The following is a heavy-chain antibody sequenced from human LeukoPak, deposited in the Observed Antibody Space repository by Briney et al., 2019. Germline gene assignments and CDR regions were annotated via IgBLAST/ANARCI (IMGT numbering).Heavy chain of an antibody. V-gene: IGHV1-8*01. CDR3: ARKGYCSSTSCQNWFDP. J-gene: IGHJ5*02. CDR2: MNPNSGNT. Sequence: ASVSVSCKASGYTFTSYDINWVRQAAGQGLEWMGWMNPNSGNTGYAQKFQGRVTMTRNTSISTAYMELSSLRSEDTAVYYCARKGYCSSTSCQNWFDPWGQGTLVTVSS. D-gene: IGHD2-2*01. CDR1: GYTFTSYD.